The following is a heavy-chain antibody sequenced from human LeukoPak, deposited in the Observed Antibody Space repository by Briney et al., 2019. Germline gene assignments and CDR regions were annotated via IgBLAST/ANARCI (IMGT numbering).Heavy chain of an antibody. J-gene: IGHJ4*02. CDR3: ARDFSSGSYYGDYFFDY. D-gene: IGHD1-26*01. CDR1: AFPFSTYT. V-gene: IGHV3-21*01. Sequence: PGGSLRLSCAASAFPFSTYTMHWVRQAPGKGLEWVSSITDSSSSRYYADSVKGRFTISRDNAKNSLYLQMNSLRAEDTAVYYCARDFSSGSYYGDYFFDYWGQGTLVTVSS. CDR2: ITDSSSSR.